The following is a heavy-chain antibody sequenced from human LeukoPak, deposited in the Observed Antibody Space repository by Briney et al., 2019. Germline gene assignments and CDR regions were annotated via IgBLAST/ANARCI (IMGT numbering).Heavy chain of an antibody. Sequence: GESLKIPCKGSGYSFTSYWVGWVRQMPGKGLEWMGIIYPGDSDTRYSPSFQGQVTISADKSISTAYLQWSSLKASDTAMYYCARHGLDSSGWFAYWGQGTLVTVSS. V-gene: IGHV5-51*01. D-gene: IGHD6-19*01. J-gene: IGHJ4*02. CDR1: GYSFTSYW. CDR3: ARHGLDSSGWFAY. CDR2: IYPGDSDT.